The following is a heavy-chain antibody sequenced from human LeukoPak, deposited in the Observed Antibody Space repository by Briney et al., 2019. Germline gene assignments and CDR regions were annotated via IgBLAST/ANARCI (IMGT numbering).Heavy chain of an antibody. CDR1: GFTFSSYG. J-gene: IGHJ3*02. V-gene: IGHV3-30*03. D-gene: IGHD2-21*01. Sequence: GGSLRLSCAASGFTFSSYGMHWVRQAPGKGLEWVAVISYDGSNKYYADSVKGRFTISRDNSKNTLYLQMNSLRAEDTAVYYCATLISSRGAFDIWGQGTMVTVSS. CDR3: ATLISSRGAFDI. CDR2: ISYDGSNK.